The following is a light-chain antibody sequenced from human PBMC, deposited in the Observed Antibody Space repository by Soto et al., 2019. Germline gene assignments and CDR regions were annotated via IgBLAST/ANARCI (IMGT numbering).Light chain of an antibody. CDR1: QSVLYSSDNKNY. Sequence: DIVMTQSPDSLAVSLGERATINCKSSQSVLYSSDNKNYLGWFQQKQGQPPKLLIYWASTRDSGVPDRFSGSGSGTDFTLTISSLQAEDVAVYYCQQYYSIPRTFGQGTKVEIK. CDR2: WAS. J-gene: IGKJ1*01. CDR3: QQYYSIPRT. V-gene: IGKV4-1*01.